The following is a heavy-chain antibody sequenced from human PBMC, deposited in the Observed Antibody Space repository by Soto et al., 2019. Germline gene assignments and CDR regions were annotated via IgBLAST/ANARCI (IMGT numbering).Heavy chain of an antibody. D-gene: IGHD6-13*01. J-gene: IGHJ5*02. CDR1: GFTVSSHA. CDR2: VTADGGT. Sequence: PGESLKISCEGSGFTVSSHAMTWIRQAPGKGPEWVSTVTADGGTYYADSVKGRFAMSRDTSENTLYLQMNSLGAEDTAAYYCAKDLVAAAASWGQGTLVTVSS. CDR3: AKDLVAAAAS. V-gene: IGHV3-23*01.